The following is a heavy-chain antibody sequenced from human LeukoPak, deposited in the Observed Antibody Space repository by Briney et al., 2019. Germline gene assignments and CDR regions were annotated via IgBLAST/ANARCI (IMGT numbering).Heavy chain of an antibody. V-gene: IGHV3-64D*06. Sequence: GGSLRLFCSASGFTFKTYAMHWVRQAPGKGVEYVSAISNNGGSTYYADSVKGRFAISRDNSKNTLYLQMSSLRVEDTAVYYCVIVQYFYDSSGPNGWFDPWGQGTLVTVSS. CDR3: VIVQYFYDSSGPNGWFDP. CDR1: GFTFKTYA. J-gene: IGHJ5*02. D-gene: IGHD3-22*01. CDR2: ISNNGGST.